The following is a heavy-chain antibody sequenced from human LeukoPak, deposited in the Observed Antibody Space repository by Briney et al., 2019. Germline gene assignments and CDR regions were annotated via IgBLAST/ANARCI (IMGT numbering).Heavy chain of an antibody. Sequence: GGSLRLSCAASGFTFYDYAMHWVRQAPGKGLEWVSAISGSGGRTYYADSVKGRFTISRDNSKNTLYLQMNSLRAEDTAVYYCAKEENYYDSSGYRHNAYWGQGTLVTVSS. D-gene: IGHD3-22*01. CDR2: ISGSGGRT. V-gene: IGHV3-23*01. J-gene: IGHJ4*02. CDR1: GFTFYDYA. CDR3: AKEENYYDSSGYRHNAY.